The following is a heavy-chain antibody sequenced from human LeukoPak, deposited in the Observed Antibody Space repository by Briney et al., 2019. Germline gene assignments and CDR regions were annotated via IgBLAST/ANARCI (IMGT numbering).Heavy chain of an antibody. J-gene: IGHJ4*02. Sequence: SETLSLTCTVSGGSIGNFFWSWIRQSPGEGLEWIGFIYEDGRTSYNPSLKSRVTISVDMSKNQFSLRLTSMTAADTAVYYCARDWELGHWGRGILVTVTS. V-gene: IGHV4-59*01. CDR3: ARDWELGH. CDR1: GGSIGNFF. D-gene: IGHD1-26*01. CDR2: IYEDGRT.